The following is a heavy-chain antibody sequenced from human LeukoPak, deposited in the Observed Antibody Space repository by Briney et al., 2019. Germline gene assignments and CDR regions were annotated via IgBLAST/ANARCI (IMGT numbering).Heavy chain of an antibody. CDR3: GGGWYFFDY. D-gene: IGHD6-19*01. J-gene: IGHJ4*02. Sequence: GGSLRLSCAASGFSFSTYGMHWVRQAPGKGLEWVAVISYDGNNKYYADSVKGRFSISRDNSKSTLYLQMNSLRAEDTAVYYCGGGWYFFDYWGQGTLVTVSP. CDR2: ISYDGNNK. V-gene: IGHV3-30*03. CDR1: GFSFSTYG.